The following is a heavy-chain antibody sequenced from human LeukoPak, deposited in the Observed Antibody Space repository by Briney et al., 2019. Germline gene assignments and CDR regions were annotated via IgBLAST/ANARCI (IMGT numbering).Heavy chain of an antibody. CDR3: ARDVAGNRYAGY. CDR2: INPNSGGT. CDR1: GYTFTAYY. D-gene: IGHD6-19*01. J-gene: IGHJ4*02. V-gene: IGHV1-2*02. Sequence: ASVKVSCKASGYTFTAYYMHWVRQAPGQGLEWMGWINPNSGGTNYAQKFQGRVTLTRDTSISTAYMELNGLRYDDTALYYCARDVAGNRYAGYWGQGTLVTVSS.